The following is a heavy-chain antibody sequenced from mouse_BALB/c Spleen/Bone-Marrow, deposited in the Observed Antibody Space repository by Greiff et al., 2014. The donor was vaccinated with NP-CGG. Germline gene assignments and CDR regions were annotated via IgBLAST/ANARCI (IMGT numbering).Heavy chain of an antibody. V-gene: IGHV1S81*02. D-gene: IGHD4-1*01. CDR3: TRGRTWDFDY. CDR2: INPNNGGN. Sequence: VQLVESGAELVKPGTSVKLSCKASGYTFTTYYMYWVKQRPGQGLEWIGEINPNNGGNNFKEKFKSKATLTVDKSSSTAYMQLSSLTSDDSAVYYCTRGRTWDFDYWGQGTTLTVSS. CDR1: GYTFTTYY. J-gene: IGHJ2*01.